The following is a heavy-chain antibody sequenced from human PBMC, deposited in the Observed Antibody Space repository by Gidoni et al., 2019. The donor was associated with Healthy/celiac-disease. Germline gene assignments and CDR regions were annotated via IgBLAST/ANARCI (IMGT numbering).Heavy chain of an antibody. Sequence: VQLVQSGAAVKKPGSSVKVSCKASGGTFRRYAISWVRQAPGQWLEWMGGIIPIFGTANYAQKCQGRVTITADKSTSTAYMELSSLRSEDTAVYYCARTRRGLVGATLLDYWGQGTLVTVSS. CDR1: GGTFRRYA. D-gene: IGHD1-26*01. V-gene: IGHV1-69*06. CDR3: ARTRRGLVGATLLDY. CDR2: IIPIFGTA. J-gene: IGHJ4*02.